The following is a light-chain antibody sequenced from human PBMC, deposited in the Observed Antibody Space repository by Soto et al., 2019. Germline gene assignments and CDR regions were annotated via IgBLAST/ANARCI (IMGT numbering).Light chain of an antibody. CDR3: QQRSNWLLT. V-gene: IGKV3-11*01. CDR2: DAS. Sequence: EIVLTQSPATLSLSPGERATLSCRASKSDSSYLAWYQQKPGQAPRLLIYDASNRATGIPARFSGSGSGTDFTLTISSLEPEDFAVYYCQQRSNWLLTFGGGTKVEIK. CDR1: KSDSSY. J-gene: IGKJ4*01.